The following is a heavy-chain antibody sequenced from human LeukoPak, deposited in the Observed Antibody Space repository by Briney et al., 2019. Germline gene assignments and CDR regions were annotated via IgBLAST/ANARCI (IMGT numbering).Heavy chain of an antibody. Sequence: GGSLRLSCAASRFTFSSYAMSWVRQAPGKGLEWVSAISGSGGSTYYADSVKGRFTISRDNSKNMVYLQMNNLRAEDTAMYNCARDRNWGLQSWFLDLWGRGTLVTVSS. J-gene: IGHJ2*01. CDR1: RFTFSSYA. CDR3: ARDRNWGLQSWFLDL. D-gene: IGHD7-27*01. CDR2: ISGSGGST. V-gene: IGHV3-23*01.